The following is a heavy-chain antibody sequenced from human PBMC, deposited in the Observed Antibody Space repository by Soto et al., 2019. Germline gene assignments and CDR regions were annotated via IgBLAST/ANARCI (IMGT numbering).Heavy chain of an antibody. V-gene: IGHV3-7*01. CDR1: GFTFSSYW. CDR3: ARGKGAARHYYYYGMDV. CDR2: IKQDGSEK. D-gene: IGHD6-6*01. Sequence: EVQLVESGGGLVQPGGSLRLSCAASGFTFSSYWMSWVRQAPGKGLEWVANIKQDGSEKYYVDSVKGRFTISRDNAKNSLYLQMNSLRAEDTAVYYCARGKGAARHYYYYGMDVWGQGTTVTVSS. J-gene: IGHJ6*02.